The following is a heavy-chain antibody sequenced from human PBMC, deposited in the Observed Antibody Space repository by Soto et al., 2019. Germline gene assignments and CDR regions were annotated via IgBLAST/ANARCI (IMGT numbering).Heavy chain of an antibody. CDR2: ISSSGSTT. J-gene: IGHJ4*02. CDR3: ARXENYYESSGYAGRYFDY. CDR1: GFTFSSYE. D-gene: IGHD3-22*01. Sequence: GVSLRLSCEVSGFTFSSYEMSWVRQAPGKGLECIAYISSSGSTTDHADSVKGRFTVSRDNAKNSLYLEMNSLRVEDSGIYYCARXENYYESSGYAGRYFDYWGQGALVTVSS. V-gene: IGHV3-48*03.